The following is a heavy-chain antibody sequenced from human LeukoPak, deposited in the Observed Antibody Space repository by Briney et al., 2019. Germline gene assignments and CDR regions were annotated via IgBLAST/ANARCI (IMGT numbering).Heavy chain of an antibody. J-gene: IGHJ3*01. D-gene: IGHD6-19*01. V-gene: IGHV3-53*01. CDR3: ARRSEGGWVAFAF. Sequence: PGGSLRLSCAASGFTVSSNYMSWVRQAPGKGLEWVSLIYSGGRTYYSDSVQGRFTIYRDNYKNMLYLEMNSLRAEDRAVYYCARRSEGGWVAFAFWGQGTMVGVSS. CDR2: IYSGGRT. CDR1: GFTVSSNY.